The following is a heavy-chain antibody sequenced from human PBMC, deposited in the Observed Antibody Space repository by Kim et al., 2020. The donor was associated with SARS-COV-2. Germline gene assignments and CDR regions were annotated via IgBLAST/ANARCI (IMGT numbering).Heavy chain of an antibody. V-gene: IGHV1-24*01. Sequence: TIYEQKFQGRVTMTEDTSTDTAYMELSSLRSEDTAVYYCASIYGDSFGEDYWGQGTLVTVSS. D-gene: IGHD4-17*01. J-gene: IGHJ4*02. CDR2: T. CDR3: ASIYGDSFGEDY.